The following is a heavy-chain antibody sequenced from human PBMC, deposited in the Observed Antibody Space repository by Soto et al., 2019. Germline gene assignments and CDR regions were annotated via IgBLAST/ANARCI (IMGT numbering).Heavy chain of an antibody. D-gene: IGHD2-21*02. CDR1: EFSFTTYW. Sequence: VQLVQSGAEVKKPGESLKISCKGSEFSFTTYWIAWVRQMPGEGLKWMGIIYPDDSRTTYSPSFQGQVTISADKSINTAYLQWSSLKASDTAMYYCTRDLDFGGNSEDFDTWGQGTRVTVSS. CDR3: TRDLDFGGNSEDFDT. J-gene: IGHJ3*02. CDR2: IYPDDSRT. V-gene: IGHV5-51*03.